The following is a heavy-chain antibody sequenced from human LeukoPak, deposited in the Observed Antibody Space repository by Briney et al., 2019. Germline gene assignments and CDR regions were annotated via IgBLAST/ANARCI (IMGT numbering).Heavy chain of an antibody. D-gene: IGHD3-3*01. V-gene: IGHV1-69*05. J-gene: IGHJ6*04. CDR3: ASDPYDFWSGYSALGMDV. CDR2: IIPIFGTA. Sequence: ASVKASCKASGGTFSSYAISWVRQAPGQGLEWMGGIIPIFGTANYAQKFQGRVTITTDESTSTAYMELSSLRSEDTAVYYCASDPYDFWSGYSALGMDVWGKGTTVTVSS. CDR1: GGTFSSYA.